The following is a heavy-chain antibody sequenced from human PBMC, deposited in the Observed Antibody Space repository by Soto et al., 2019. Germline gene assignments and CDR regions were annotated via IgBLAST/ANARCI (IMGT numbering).Heavy chain of an antibody. Sequence: SETLSLTCAVYGGSFSGYYWSWIRQPPGKGLEWIGEINHSGSTNYNPSLKSRVTISVDTSKNQFSLMLSSVTAADTAVYYCARELVVGATGYFYYYYMDVWGKGTTVTVYS. CDR2: INHSGST. D-gene: IGHD1-26*01. CDR1: GGSFSGYY. J-gene: IGHJ6*03. V-gene: IGHV4-34*01. CDR3: ARELVVGATGYFYYYYMDV.